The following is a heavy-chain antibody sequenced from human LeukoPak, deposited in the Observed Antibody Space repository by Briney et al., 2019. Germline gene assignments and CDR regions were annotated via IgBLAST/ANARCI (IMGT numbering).Heavy chain of an antibody. D-gene: IGHD2/OR15-2a*01. V-gene: IGHV1-3*01. CDR2: INAGNGST. J-gene: IGHJ4*02. CDR3: ARREYGPFDY. CDR1: GYTFTSYA. Sequence: GASVKVSCKASGYTFTSYAMHWVRQAPGQRLEWMGWINAGNGSTKYSQKFQGRVTITRDTSASTAYMELSSLRSEDTAVYYCARREYGPFDYWGQGTLVTVSS.